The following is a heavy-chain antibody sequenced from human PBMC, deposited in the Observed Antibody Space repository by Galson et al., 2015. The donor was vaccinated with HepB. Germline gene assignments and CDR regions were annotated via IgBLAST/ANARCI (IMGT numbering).Heavy chain of an antibody. CDR2: ISYDGSNK. Sequence: SLRLSCAASGFTFSSYAMHWVRQAPGKGLEWVAVISYDGSNKYYADSVKGRFTISRDNSKNTLYLQMNSLRAEDTAVYYCARATTVTSYYYGMDVWGQGTTVTVSS. V-gene: IGHV3-30-3*01. CDR3: ARATTVTSYYYGMDV. J-gene: IGHJ6*02. D-gene: IGHD4-11*01. CDR1: GFTFSSYA.